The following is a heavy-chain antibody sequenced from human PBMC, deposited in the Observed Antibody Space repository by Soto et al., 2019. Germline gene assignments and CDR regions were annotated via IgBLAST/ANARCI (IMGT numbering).Heavy chain of an antibody. CDR1: GFTFSSYA. J-gene: IGHJ4*02. Sequence: EVQLLESGGGLVQPGGSLRLSCAASGFTFSSYAMSWVRQAPGKGLEWVSAISGSGGSTYYADSVKGRFTISRDNSKNTLYLQMNSLRAEDTAVYYCAKNDYIWGGYRQPQYYFDYWGQGTLVTVSS. V-gene: IGHV3-23*01. D-gene: IGHD3-16*02. CDR3: AKNDYIWGGYRQPQYYFDY. CDR2: ISGSGGST.